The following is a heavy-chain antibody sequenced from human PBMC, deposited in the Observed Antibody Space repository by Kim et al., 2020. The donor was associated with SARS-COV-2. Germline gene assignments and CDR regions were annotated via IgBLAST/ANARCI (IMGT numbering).Heavy chain of an antibody. V-gene: IGHV1-2*05. D-gene: IGHD1-1*01. CDR3: ARENRNGFDF. Sequence: GDTDYARRFQGRVTMTRDSSMSTVYMELSGLKSDATVIYYCARENRNGFDFWGQGTFVTVSS. J-gene: IGHJ4*02. CDR2: GDT.